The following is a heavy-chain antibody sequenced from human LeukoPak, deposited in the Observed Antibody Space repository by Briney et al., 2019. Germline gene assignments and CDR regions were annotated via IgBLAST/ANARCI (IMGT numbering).Heavy chain of an antibody. CDR1: GFTFSSYW. J-gene: IGHJ5*02. D-gene: IGHD7-27*01. Sequence: GGSLRLSCAASGFTFSSYWMHWVRHAPGKGLVWVSRINSAGSSTSYADSVKGRFTISRDNAKNTLYLQMNSLRAEDTAVYFCARDQYTNSGNWFDPWGQGTLVTVSS. V-gene: IGHV3-74*01. CDR2: INSAGSST. CDR3: ARDQYTNSGNWFDP.